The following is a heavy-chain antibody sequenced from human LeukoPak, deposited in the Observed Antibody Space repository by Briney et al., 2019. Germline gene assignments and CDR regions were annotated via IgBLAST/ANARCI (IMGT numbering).Heavy chain of an antibody. CDR2: TYYRSNWYN. V-gene: IGHV6-1*01. CDR3: ASDRAAAGRLPHIYWYFDL. CDR1: GDSVSSNSAA. J-gene: IGHJ2*01. D-gene: IGHD6-13*01. Sequence: SQTLSLTCAISGDSVSSNSAAWNWIRQSPSRGLEWLGRTYYRSNWYNDYAVSVKSRITINPHTSKNQFSLQLNSVTPDDTAVYYCASDRAAAGRLPHIYWYFDLWGRGTLVTVSS.